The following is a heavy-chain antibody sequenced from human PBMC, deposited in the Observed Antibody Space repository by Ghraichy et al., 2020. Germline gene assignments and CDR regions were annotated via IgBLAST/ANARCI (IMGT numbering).Heavy chain of an antibody. D-gene: IGHD6-19*01. CDR1: GFTFSSYA. Sequence: GGSLRLSCAASGFTFSSYAMSWVRQAPGKGLEWVSAISDSGGSTYYADSVKGRFTISRDNSRNTLYLQMNSLRAEDTAVYYCAGRPPIAVAGTLVYWGQGTLVTVSS. CDR3: AGRPPIAVAGTLVY. CDR2: ISDSGGST. V-gene: IGHV3-23*01. J-gene: IGHJ4*02.